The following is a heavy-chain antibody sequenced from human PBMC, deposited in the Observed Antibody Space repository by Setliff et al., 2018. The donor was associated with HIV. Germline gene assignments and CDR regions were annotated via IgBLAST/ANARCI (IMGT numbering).Heavy chain of an antibody. V-gene: IGHV1-69*13. CDR1: GGTFRNYG. D-gene: IGHD6-6*01. CDR2: IIPIFGTT. Sequence: SVQVSCKASGGTFRNYGISWVRQAPGQGLEWMGGIIPIFGTTNYAQKFQGRVTITADESTTTAYMELSSLRSEDTAVYYCVRVTSSSTGYNYYYGMDVWGQGTKVTVSS. J-gene: IGHJ6*02. CDR3: VRVTSSSTGYNYYYGMDV.